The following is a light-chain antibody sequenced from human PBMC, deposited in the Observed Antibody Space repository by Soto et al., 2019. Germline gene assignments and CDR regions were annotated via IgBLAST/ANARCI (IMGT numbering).Light chain of an antibody. CDR2: GAS. CDR1: QSVSSSY. Sequence: EIVLTQSPGTLSLSPGERATLSCRASQSVSSSYLAWYQQKPGQAPRLLIYGASSRPTGIPDRFSGSGSGTDFTLTISSLELEDFAVYYCQQYGSSLCFGQRTKMEIK. J-gene: IGKJ2*03. V-gene: IGKV3-20*01. CDR3: QQYGSSLC.